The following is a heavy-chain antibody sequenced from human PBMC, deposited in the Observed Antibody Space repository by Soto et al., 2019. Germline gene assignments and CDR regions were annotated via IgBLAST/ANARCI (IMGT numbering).Heavy chain of an antibody. J-gene: IGHJ2*01. D-gene: IGHD2-15*01. V-gene: IGHV4-31*03. Sequence: QVQLQESGPGLVKPSQTLSLTCTVSGDSINSGGYHWSWIRQHPGKGREWIGYIYYSGSTCYNPSLEGRVTISMDTSENQFSLKLSSVTAADTAFYYCARDRGDYCSGGSCYRHWYFDLWGRGSLVTVSS. CDR1: GDSINSGGYH. CDR3: ARDRGDYCSGGSCYRHWYFDL. CDR2: IYYSGST.